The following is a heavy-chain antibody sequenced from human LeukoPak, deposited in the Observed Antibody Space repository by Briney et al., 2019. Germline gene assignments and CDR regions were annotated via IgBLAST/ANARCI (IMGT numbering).Heavy chain of an antibody. V-gene: IGHV3-53*01. Sequence: PGGSLRLSCAASGFTVSSNYMSWVRQAPGKGLEWVSVIYRGGSTYYADSVKGRFTISRDNSKNTLYLQMNSLRAEDTAVYYCARVGFGPYYDILTGYRDYWGQGTLV. D-gene: IGHD3-9*01. CDR2: IYRGGST. CDR1: GFTVSSNY. J-gene: IGHJ4*02. CDR3: ARVGFGPYYDILTGYRDY.